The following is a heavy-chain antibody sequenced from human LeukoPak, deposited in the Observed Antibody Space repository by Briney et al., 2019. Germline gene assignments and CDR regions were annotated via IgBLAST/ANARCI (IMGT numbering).Heavy chain of an antibody. CDR3: AIHEPIFGVVISDQERNFDY. CDR2: INHSGST. D-gene: IGHD3-3*01. V-gene: IGHV4-34*01. J-gene: IGHJ4*02. CDR1: GGSFSGYY. Sequence: NPSETLSLTCAVYGGSFSGYYWSWIRQPPGKGLEWIGEINHSGSTNYNPSLKSRVTISVDTSKNQFSLKLSSVTAADTAVYYCAIHEPIFGVVISDQERNFDYWGQGTLVTVSS.